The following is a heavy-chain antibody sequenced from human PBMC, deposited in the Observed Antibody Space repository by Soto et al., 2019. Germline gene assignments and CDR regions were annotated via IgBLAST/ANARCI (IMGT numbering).Heavy chain of an antibody. J-gene: IGHJ6*02. CDR1: GGSFSGYY. Sequence: SETLSLTCGVDGGSFSGYYWSWIRQPPGKGLEWIGEINHSGSTNYIPSLKRRVTISVDTSKNQFSLKLSSVTAADTAVYYCARERYSYGYGGYYYYGMDVWGQGTTVTVSS. CDR2: INHSGST. CDR3: ARERYSYGYGGYYYYGMDV. V-gene: IGHV4-34*01. D-gene: IGHD5-18*01.